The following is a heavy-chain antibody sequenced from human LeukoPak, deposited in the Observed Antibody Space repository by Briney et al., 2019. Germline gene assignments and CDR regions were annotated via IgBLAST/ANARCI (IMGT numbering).Heavy chain of an antibody. CDR2: IYYSGST. J-gene: IGHJ4*02. Sequence: PSQTLSLTCPVSSGSISSGVYYWSWIRQHPGKGLEWIGYIYYSGSTYYNPSLKSRVTISVDTSKNQFSLKLSSVTAADTAVYYCARGVRWLQLSYFDYWGQGTLVTVSA. CDR1: SGSISSGVYY. CDR3: ARGVRWLQLSYFDY. D-gene: IGHD5-24*01. V-gene: IGHV4-31*03.